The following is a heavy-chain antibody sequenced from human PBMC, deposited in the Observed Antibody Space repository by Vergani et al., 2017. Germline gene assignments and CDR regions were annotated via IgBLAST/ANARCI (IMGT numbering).Heavy chain of an antibody. CDR2: ISPDGSAT. J-gene: IGHJ6*02. D-gene: IGHD1-14*01. V-gene: IGHV3-7*01. CDR3: ARVSLIKRSSPISAYGTYHYHGMDV. Sequence: VQLVESGGGLVQPGGSLRLSCTASGFSLSRFWMSWVRQAPEKGLEWVAHISPDGSATSYVDSVKGRFTISRDNTKNSLSLQMSGLRVEDTAVYFCARVSLIKRSSPISAYGTYHYHGMDVWGQGSTVTVSS. CDR1: GFSLSRFW.